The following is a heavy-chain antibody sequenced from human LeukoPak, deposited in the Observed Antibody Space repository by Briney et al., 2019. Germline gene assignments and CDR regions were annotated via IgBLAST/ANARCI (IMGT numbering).Heavy chain of an antibody. V-gene: IGHV4-34*01. CDR1: GVSFSGYY. Sequence: SETLSLTCAVYGVSFSGYYWTWVRQPPGKGLEWIGEINHIGSTNYNPSLKNRVTISLDTSKNQFSVSLTSVTAADTAVYFCARGPNYQSLYNSYYFMNVRGKGTPVTVSS. CDR3: ARGPNYQSLYNSYYFMNV. J-gene: IGHJ6*03. D-gene: IGHD4/OR15-4a*01. CDR2: INHIGST.